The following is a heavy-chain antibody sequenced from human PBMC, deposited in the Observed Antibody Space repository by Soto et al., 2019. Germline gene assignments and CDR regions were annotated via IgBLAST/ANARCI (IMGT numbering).Heavy chain of an antibody. Sequence: ASVKVSCKASGYTFTSYGVSWVRQAPGQGLEWMGWISAYNGNTNYAQKLQGRVTMTTDTSTSTAYMELRSLRSDDTAVYYCARVSENMVRGVIGAFDIWGQGTMVTVS. CDR1: GYTFTSYG. J-gene: IGHJ3*02. CDR3: ARVSENMVRGVIGAFDI. CDR2: ISAYNGNT. D-gene: IGHD3-10*01. V-gene: IGHV1-18*01.